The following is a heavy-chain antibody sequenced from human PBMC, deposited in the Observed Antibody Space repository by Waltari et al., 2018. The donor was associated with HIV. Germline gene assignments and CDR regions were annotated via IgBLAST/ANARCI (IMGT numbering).Heavy chain of an antibody. CDR2: IYSGGST. D-gene: IGHD2-21*02. CDR3: ARGFGCGGDCYYFDY. V-gene: IGHV3-53*01. Sequence: EVQLVESGGGLIQPGGSLRLSCAASGFSVSSNYMSWVRQAPGKGLEWVSFIYSGGSTYYADSVKCRFTISRDNSKNTLYLQMNSLRAEDTAVYYCARGFGCGGDCYYFDYWGQGTLVTVSS. J-gene: IGHJ4*02. CDR1: GFSVSSNY.